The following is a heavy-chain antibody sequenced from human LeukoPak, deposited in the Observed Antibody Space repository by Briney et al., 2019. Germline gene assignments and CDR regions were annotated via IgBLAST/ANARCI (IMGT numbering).Heavy chain of an antibody. D-gene: IGHD5-18*01. V-gene: IGHV3-9*01. CDR2: MSWNSGDV. CDR1: GFTFDDFA. J-gene: IGHJ4*02. Sequence: GGSLRLSCAASGFTFDDFALHWVRQAPGKGLEWVSGMSWNSGDVGYADSVKGRFTISRDNAKNSLYLQMNSLRAEDTALYYCAKLYGYSYGYIDFWGQGTLVTVSS. CDR3: AKLYGYSYGYIDF.